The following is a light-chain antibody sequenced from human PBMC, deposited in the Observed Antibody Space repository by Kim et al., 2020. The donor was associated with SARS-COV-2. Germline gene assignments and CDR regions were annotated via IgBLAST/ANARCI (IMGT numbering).Light chain of an antibody. CDR1: SNDGGNEG. CDR3: SAWDSSLSAWV. V-gene: IGLV10-54*01. CDR2: RNN. J-gene: IGLJ3*02. Sequence: QTATRTCPGTSNDGGNEGATLLQQHQGHPPKLLSSRNNNRPSGISERFSASRSGDTASLTITGLQPEDEADYYCSAWDSSLSAWVFGGGTQLTVL.